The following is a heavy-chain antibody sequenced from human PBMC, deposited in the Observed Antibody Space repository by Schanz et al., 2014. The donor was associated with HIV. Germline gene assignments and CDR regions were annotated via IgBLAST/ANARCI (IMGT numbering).Heavy chain of an antibody. CDR2: ISYDGSNK. Sequence: QVQLVESGGGVVQPGRSLRLSCAASGFTFSTYGMHWVRQGPGKGLEWVAFISYDGSNKYYADSVKGRFTISRDNSKNTLYLQMNSLRVEDTAVYYCARVANWDYYGMDVWGRGTTVTVSS. CDR1: GFTFSTYG. V-gene: IGHV3-30*03. J-gene: IGHJ6*02. CDR3: ARVANWDYYGMDV. D-gene: IGHD3-16*01.